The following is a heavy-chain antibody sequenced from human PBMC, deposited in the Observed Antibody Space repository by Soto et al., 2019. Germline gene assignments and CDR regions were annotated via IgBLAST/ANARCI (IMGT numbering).Heavy chain of an antibody. CDR3: AKYYDFWSGSDPGDYGMDV. D-gene: IGHD3-3*01. J-gene: IGHJ6*02. V-gene: IGHV4-39*01. Sequence: NPSETLSLTCTVSGGSISSSSYYWGWIRQPPGKGLEWIGSIYYSGSTYYNPSLKSRVTISVDTSKNQFSLKLSSVTAADTAVYYCAKYYDFWSGSDPGDYGMDVWGQGTTVTV. CDR2: IYYSGST. CDR1: GGSISSSSYY.